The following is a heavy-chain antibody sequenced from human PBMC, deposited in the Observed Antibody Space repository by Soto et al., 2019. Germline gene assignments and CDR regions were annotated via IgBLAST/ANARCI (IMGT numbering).Heavy chain of an antibody. J-gene: IGHJ3*02. V-gene: IGHV3-48*01. CDR3: VREQLYYNDVFGRTLNGFDM. D-gene: IGHD2-8*01. CDR2: ISLGGTTV. Sequence: GGSLRLSCAASGLTFRNYNMNWVRQAPGKGLEWVAHISLGGTTVDYADSVKGRFTISRDDADNSLFLQMNSLGAEDTALYYCVREQLYYNDVFGRTLNGFDMWGPGTMVTVSS. CDR1: GLTFRNYN.